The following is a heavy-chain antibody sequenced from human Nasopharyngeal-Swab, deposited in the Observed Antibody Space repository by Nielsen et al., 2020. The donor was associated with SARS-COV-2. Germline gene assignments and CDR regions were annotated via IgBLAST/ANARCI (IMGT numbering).Heavy chain of an antibody. CDR3: AKFLTVTPVVTFSYGMDV. CDR1: GFRFSIYG. J-gene: IGHJ6*02. Sequence: GESLKISCAASGFRFSIYGMNFFLPSSGPFLSLVAVMSHDGSNEDYADSVKGRFTVSRDNSKNLFYLQMNSLRVEDTAVYFCAKFLTVTPVVTFSYGMDVWGQGTTVTVSS. V-gene: IGHV3-30*18. D-gene: IGHD4-23*01. CDR2: MSHDGSNE.